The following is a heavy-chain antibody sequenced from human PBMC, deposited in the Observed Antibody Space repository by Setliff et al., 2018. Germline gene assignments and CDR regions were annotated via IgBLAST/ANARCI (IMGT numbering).Heavy chain of an antibody. CDR2: INQSGNT. J-gene: IGHJ4*02. CDR1: GGSFSDYY. V-gene: IGHV4-34*01. Sequence: ETLSLTCTVYGGSFSDYYWGWIRQSPGKRPEWIAEINQSGNTNYNPFLNSRVSVSVDTPTNQFSLKVFSVTAADTAVYYCRFWSSYYKNDYWAQGTLVTVSS. D-gene: IGHD3-3*01. CDR3: RFWSSYYKNDY.